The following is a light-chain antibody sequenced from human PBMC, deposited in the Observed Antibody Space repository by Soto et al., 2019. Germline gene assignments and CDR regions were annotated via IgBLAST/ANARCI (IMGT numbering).Light chain of an antibody. J-gene: IGKJ1*01. V-gene: IGKV3-20*01. Sequence: ESVLTQSPCTLSLSPGERATLSCRASQSVSSSSLAWYQQRPGQAPRLLIYGASIRATDIPDRFSGSGSGTDFTLTTSRLEPEDFAVYYCQQYGSSPRTFGQGTKVNIK. CDR3: QQYGSSPRT. CDR2: GAS. CDR1: QSVSSSS.